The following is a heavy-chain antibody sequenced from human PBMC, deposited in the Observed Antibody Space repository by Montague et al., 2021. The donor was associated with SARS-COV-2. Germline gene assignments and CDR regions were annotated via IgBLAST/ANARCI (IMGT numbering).Heavy chain of an antibody. J-gene: IGHJ3*01. V-gene: IGHV4-34*01. Sequence: SETLSLTCAVYGGSFSDYYWTWIRQPPGKGLEWIGEINQGGSTRYNPSLKSRLTISVDTSKNQFSLKLNSVTAADTAVYYCATGGRLWLGGLFRSQALDFWGQGTMVTVSS. CDR3: ATGGRLWLGGLFRSQALDF. CDR2: INQGGST. CDR1: GGSFSDYY. D-gene: IGHD3-10*01.